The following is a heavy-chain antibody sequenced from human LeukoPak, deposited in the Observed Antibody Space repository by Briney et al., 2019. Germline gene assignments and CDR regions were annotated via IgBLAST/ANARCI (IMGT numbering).Heavy chain of an antibody. CDR2: IIPILGIA. Sequence: SVKVSCKASGGTFSSYAISWVRQAPGQGLEWMVRIIPILGIANYAQKFQGRVTITADKSTSTAYMELSSLRSEDTAVYYCARGPISSRWNLLDYWGQGTLVTVSS. CDR1: GGTFSSYA. CDR3: ARGPISSRWNLLDY. V-gene: IGHV1-69*04. D-gene: IGHD6-13*01. J-gene: IGHJ4*02.